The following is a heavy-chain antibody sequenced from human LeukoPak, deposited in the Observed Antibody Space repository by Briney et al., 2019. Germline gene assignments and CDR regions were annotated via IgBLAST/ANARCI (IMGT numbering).Heavy chain of an antibody. CDR3: GKDIRHYDFWSGYEY. D-gene: IGHD3-3*01. CDR2: ISWDGGRT. V-gene: IGHV3-43*01. J-gene: IGHJ4*02. Sequence: GGSLRLSCAASGFNFDEYSMQWVRQAPGKGLEWVSVISWDGGRTYYADSVKGRFTISRDNSKNSLYLQMNSLRTEDTAFYYCGKDIRHYDFWSGYEYRGQGTLVTVSS. CDR1: GFNFDEYS.